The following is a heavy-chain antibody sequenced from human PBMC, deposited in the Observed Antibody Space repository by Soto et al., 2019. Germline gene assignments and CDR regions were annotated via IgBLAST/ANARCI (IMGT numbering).Heavy chain of an antibody. CDR3: VQSRCGGDCLQSYSSHSYYGLDV. Sequence: QITLKESGPTLVKPTQTLTLTCTFSGFSLSTIGVGVGWIRQPPGKALEWLALIYWDDDKRYSPSLKSRLTVTKDTSNNQVVLTMTNMDPVDTATYYCVQSRCGGDCLQSYSSHSYYGLDVWGQGTKVTVSS. V-gene: IGHV2-5*02. CDR1: GFSLSTIGVG. J-gene: IGHJ6*02. D-gene: IGHD2-21*02. CDR2: IYWDDDK.